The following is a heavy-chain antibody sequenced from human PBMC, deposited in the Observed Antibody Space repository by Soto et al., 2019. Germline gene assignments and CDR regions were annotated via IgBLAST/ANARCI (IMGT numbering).Heavy chain of an antibody. CDR3: ERHGIGHLHGLMDV. Sequence: QVQLQESGPGLVKPSETLSLTCTVSGDSLTNYYCSWFRQPPGKGLEWIGYIMYRGYAAYNLPLNSRGTMSMVTSTTQFSLRLKSVTATVSAVYYCERHGIGHLHGLMDVWGQGTTVIVSS. CDR1: GDSLTNYY. CDR2: IMYRGYA. J-gene: IGHJ6*02. D-gene: IGHD3-10*01. V-gene: IGHV4-59*08.